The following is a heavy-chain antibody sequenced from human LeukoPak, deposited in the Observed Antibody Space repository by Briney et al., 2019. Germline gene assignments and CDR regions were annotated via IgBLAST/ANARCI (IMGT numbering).Heavy chain of an antibody. D-gene: IGHD2-15*01. CDR1: GGSIINSY. J-gene: IGHJ4*01. V-gene: IGHV4-59*01. CDR3: ARGGWFLDD. CDR2: IYYTGTT. Sequence: KPSVTLSLTCTLSGGSIINSYRSWMRQPPRKGLEWIGYIYYTGTTNLNPSLKSRVTISVDTSKNQCSLRLTSVTAADTAVYYCARGGWFLDDWGHGTLVTVFS.